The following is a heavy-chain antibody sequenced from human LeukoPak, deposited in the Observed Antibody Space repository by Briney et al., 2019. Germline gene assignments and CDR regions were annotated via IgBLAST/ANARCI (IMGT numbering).Heavy chain of an antibody. D-gene: IGHD6-13*01. CDR1: GGSISSSSYY. V-gene: IGHV4-39*01. Sequence: SETLSLTCTVSGGSISSSSYYWGWIRQPPGKGLEWIGSIYYSGSTYYNPSLKSRVTISVDTSKNQFSLELSSVTAADTAVYYCARWGIAAAGSFDYWGQGTLVTVSS. CDR2: IYYSGST. CDR3: ARWGIAAAGSFDY. J-gene: IGHJ4*02.